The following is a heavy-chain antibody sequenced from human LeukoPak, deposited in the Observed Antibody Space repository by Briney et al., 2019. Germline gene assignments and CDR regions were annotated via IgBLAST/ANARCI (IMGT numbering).Heavy chain of an antibody. CDR2: INHSGST. CDR1: GGSFSGYH. CDR3: ARGLGY. V-gene: IGHV4-34*01. J-gene: IGHJ4*02. Sequence: SETLSLTCAVYGGSFSGYHWSWIRQPPGKGLEWIGEINHSGSTNYNPSLKSRVTISVDTSKNQFSLKLSSVTAADTAVYYCARGLGYWGQGTLVTVPS.